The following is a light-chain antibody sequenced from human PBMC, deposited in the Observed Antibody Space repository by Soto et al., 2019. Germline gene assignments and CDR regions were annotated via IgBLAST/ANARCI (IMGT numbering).Light chain of an antibody. CDR2: SAS. V-gene: IGKV1-5*01. CDR1: QSIGTW. CDR3: QQYDPYSYA. J-gene: IGKJ2*01. Sequence: GDRVTFTCRASQSIGTWLAWYQLKPGKAPNLLIYSASNLGSGVPSRFSGSGSGTEFTLTISSLQPEDFATYYCQQYDPYSYAFGQGTKLEI.